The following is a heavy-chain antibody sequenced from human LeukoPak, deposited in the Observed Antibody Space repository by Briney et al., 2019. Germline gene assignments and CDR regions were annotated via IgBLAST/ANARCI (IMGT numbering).Heavy chain of an antibody. J-gene: IGHJ4*02. CDR3: ARGTRGYYDFWSGYSATYYFDY. CDR2: MNPNSGNT. D-gene: IGHD3-3*01. V-gene: IGHV1-8*03. Sequence: ASVKVSCKASGYTFTSYDINWVRQATGQGLEWMGWMNPNSGNTGYAQKFQGRVTITRNTSISTAYTELSSLRSEDTAVYYCARGTRGYYDFWSGYSATYYFDYWGQGTLVTVSS. CDR1: GYTFTSYD.